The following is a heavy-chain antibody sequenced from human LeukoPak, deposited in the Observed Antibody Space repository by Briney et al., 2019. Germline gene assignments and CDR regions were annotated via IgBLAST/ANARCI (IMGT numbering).Heavy chain of an antibody. CDR3: ARDHGDYEVNWFDP. Sequence: GASVKVSCKASGYTFTGYYMHWVRQAPGQGLEWMGWINPNTGGTNYAQKFQGRVTMTRDTSISTAYMELSRLRSDDTAVYYCARDHGDYEVNWFDPWGQGTLVTVSS. CDR2: INPNTGGT. CDR1: GYTFTGYY. D-gene: IGHD4-17*01. V-gene: IGHV1-2*02. J-gene: IGHJ5*02.